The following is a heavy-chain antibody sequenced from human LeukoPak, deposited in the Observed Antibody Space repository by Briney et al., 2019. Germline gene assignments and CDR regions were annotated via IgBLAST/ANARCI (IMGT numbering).Heavy chain of an antibody. D-gene: IGHD5-18*01. J-gene: IGHJ5*02. CDR2: IIPGFGAT. CDR3: AAPLRAGYMYGFQS. CDR1: GGTFSSYA. V-gene: IGHV1-69*01. Sequence: GASVKVSCKASGGTFSSYAISWVRQAPGQGLEWMGGIIPGFGATDYADKFQGRVTITADEFTSTAYIDLTSLRSDDTAIYFCAAPLRAGYMYGFQSWGQGTLVTVSP.